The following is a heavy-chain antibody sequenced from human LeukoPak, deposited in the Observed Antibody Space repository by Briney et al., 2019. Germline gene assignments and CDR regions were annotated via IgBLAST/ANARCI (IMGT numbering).Heavy chain of an antibody. D-gene: IGHD6-13*01. CDR3: VRDRSGSSWYDY. J-gene: IGHJ4*02. V-gene: IGHV3-21*01. Sequence: NSGGSLRLSGAASGFTFSSYSMNWVRQAPGKGLEWVSSISTSSSYIYYADSVKGRFTISGDNAKNSLYLEMNSLRAEDTAVYYCVRDRSGSSWYDYWGQGTLVTVSS. CDR2: ISTSSSYI. CDR1: GFTFSSYS.